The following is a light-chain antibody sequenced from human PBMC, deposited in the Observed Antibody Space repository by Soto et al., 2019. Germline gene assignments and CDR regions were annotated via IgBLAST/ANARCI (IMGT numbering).Light chain of an antibody. CDR3: SSYTTSSTLV. Sequence: QSALTQPASVSGSPGQSIAISCTGTNSDVGAYEYVSWYQQHPGKAPKVMIYDVSKRPSGISDRFSGSKSGNTASLTISGLQAEDEADYYCSSYTTSSTLVFGGGTKVTVL. CDR1: NSDVGAYEY. J-gene: IGLJ2*01. CDR2: DVS. V-gene: IGLV2-14*03.